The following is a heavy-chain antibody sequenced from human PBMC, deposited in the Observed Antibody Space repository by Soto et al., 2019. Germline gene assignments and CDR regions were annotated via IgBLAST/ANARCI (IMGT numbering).Heavy chain of an antibody. Sequence: GESLKISCKGSGYRFSIYWIGWVRQMPGKGLEWVGNIYPGDSRSTYSPSYQGQVIISADKSIDTAYLQWSSLKASDTAIYYCARARYNTWTGAFDVWGQGTMVTVSS. CDR1: GYRFSIYW. CDR3: ARARYNTWTGAFDV. CDR2: IYPGDSRS. V-gene: IGHV5-51*01. D-gene: IGHD1-20*01. J-gene: IGHJ3*01.